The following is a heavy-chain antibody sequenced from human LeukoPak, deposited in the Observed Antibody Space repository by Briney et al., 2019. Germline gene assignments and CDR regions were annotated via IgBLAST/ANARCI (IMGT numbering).Heavy chain of an antibody. Sequence: GRSLRLSCAASGFTFSGSAMHRVRQASGKGLEWVGRIRSKGNNYATTYGASVKGRFTFSRDDSKNTAYLQMSSLKTEDTAVYYCTRSLYYDSWSGYFGGEDFDYWGQGTLVTVSS. V-gene: IGHV3-73*01. CDR1: GFTFSGSA. CDR2: IRSKGNNYAT. CDR3: TRSLYYDSWSGYFGGEDFDY. D-gene: IGHD3-3*01. J-gene: IGHJ4*02.